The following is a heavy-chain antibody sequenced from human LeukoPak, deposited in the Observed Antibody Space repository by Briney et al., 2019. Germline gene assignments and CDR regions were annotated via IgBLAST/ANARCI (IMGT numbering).Heavy chain of an antibody. V-gene: IGHV3-30-3*01. CDR3: ARGTTMIVVVVYY. D-gene: IGHD3-22*01. CDR1: GFTFSSYA. Sequence: PGGSLRLSCAASGFTFSSYAMHWVRQAPGKGLEWVAVISYDGSNKYYADSVKGRFTISRDNSKNTLYLQMNSLSAEDTAVYYCARGTTMIVVVVYYWGQGTLVTVSS. J-gene: IGHJ4*02. CDR2: ISYDGSNK.